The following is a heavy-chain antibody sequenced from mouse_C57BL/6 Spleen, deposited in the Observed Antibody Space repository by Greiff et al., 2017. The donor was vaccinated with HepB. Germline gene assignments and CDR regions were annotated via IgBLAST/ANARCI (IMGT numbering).Heavy chain of an antibody. J-gene: IGHJ2*01. Sequence: EVQLQQSGPELVKPGASVKISCKASGYTFTDYYMNWVKQSHGKSLEWIGDINPNNGGTSYNQKFKGKATLTVDKSSSTAYMELRSLTSEDSAVYYCARWDDYDVGGDWGQGTTLTVSS. CDR3: ARWDDYDVGGD. CDR2: INPNNGGT. CDR1: GYTFTDYY. V-gene: IGHV1-26*01. D-gene: IGHD2-4*01.